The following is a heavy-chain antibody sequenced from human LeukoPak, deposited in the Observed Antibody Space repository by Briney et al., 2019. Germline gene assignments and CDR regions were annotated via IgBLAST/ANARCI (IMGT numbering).Heavy chain of an antibody. D-gene: IGHD6-13*01. CDR3: ARQAAPVAKYFQH. CDR2: IYPGDSDT. Sequence: GESLKISCQGSGYSFTSYWIGWVRQMPGKGLEWMGIIYPGDSDTRYSPSFQGQVTISADKSISTAYLQWSSLKASDTAMYYCARQAAPVAKYFQHWGQGTLVTVSS. CDR1: GYSFTSYW. J-gene: IGHJ1*01. V-gene: IGHV5-51*01.